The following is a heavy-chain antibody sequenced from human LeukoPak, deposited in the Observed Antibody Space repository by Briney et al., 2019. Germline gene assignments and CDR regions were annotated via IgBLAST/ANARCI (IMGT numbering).Heavy chain of an antibody. Sequence: GGSLRLSCAASGFTFSSYEMNWVRQAPGKGLEWVSYISSSGSTIYYADSVKGRFTISRDNAKNSLYLQMNSLRSEDTAVYYCARLHYPWSFDYWGQGTLVTVSS. J-gene: IGHJ4*02. CDR2: ISSSGSTI. CDR3: ARLHYPWSFDY. V-gene: IGHV3-48*03. CDR1: GFTFSSYE. D-gene: IGHD2-8*01.